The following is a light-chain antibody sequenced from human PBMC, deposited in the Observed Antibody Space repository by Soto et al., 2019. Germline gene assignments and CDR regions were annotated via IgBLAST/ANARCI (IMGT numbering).Light chain of an antibody. CDR2: GNS. J-gene: IGLJ6*01. CDR3: QSYDSSLSGP. V-gene: IGLV1-40*01. CDR1: SSNIGAGYD. Sequence: QLVLTQPPSVSGAPGQRVTISCTGSSSNIGAGYDVHWYQQLPGTAPKLLIYGNSNRPSGVPDRFSGSKSGTSASLAITGLQAEDEADYYCQSYDSSLSGPFGSGTQLTVL.